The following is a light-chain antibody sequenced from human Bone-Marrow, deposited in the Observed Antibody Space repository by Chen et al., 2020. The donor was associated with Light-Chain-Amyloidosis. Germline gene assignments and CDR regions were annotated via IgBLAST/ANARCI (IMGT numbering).Light chain of an antibody. CDR2: EDD. J-gene: IGLJ3*02. CDR1: SGSIATNY. Sequence: NFMLTQPHSVSESPGKTDIISCTRSSGSIATNYVQWYQQRPGTSPTTVIYEDDQRPSWVPDRFSGSIDRASNSASLTISGLKTEDEADYYCQSYQGSSQGVFGGGTKLTVL. V-gene: IGLV6-57*01. CDR3: QSYQGSSQGV.